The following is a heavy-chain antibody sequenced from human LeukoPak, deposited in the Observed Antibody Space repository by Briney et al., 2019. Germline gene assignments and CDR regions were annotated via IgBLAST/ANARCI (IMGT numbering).Heavy chain of an antibody. CDR1: GYTFTSYD. CDR3: ARGESYSSGQDY. J-gene: IGHJ4*02. CDR2: MNPNSGNT. D-gene: IGHD6-19*01. Sequence: ASVKVSCKASGYTFTSYDINWVRQATGQGLEWMGWMNPNSGNTGYAQKFRGRVTMTRNTSISTAYMELSSLRSEDTAVYYCARGESYSSGQDYWGQGTLVTVSS. V-gene: IGHV1-8*01.